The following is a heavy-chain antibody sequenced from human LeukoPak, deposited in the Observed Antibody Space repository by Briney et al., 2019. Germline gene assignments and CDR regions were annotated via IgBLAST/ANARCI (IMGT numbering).Heavy chain of an antibody. J-gene: IGHJ3*02. Sequence: ASVKVSCKASGYTFTSYGISWVRQAPGQGLEWMGIINPSGGSTSYAQKFQGRVTMTRDTSTSTVYMELSSLRSEDTAVYYCARGLDLVGGELGDAFDIWGQGTMVTASS. CDR1: GYTFTSYG. CDR3: ARGLDLVGGELGDAFDI. CDR2: INPSGGST. V-gene: IGHV1-46*01. D-gene: IGHD1-26*01.